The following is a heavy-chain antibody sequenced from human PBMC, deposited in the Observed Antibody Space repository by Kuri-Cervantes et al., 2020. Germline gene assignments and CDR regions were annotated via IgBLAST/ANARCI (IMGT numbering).Heavy chain of an antibody. CDR3: ARVGRHYDILTGLLEAFDI. V-gene: IGHV1-8*01. D-gene: IGHD3-9*01. CDR1: GYTFTSYD. Sequence: ASVKVSCKASGYTFTSYDINWVRQATGQGLEWMGWMNSNSGNTGYAQKFQGRVTMTRNTSISTAYMELSGLRSEDTAVYYCARVGRHYDILTGLLEAFDIWGQGTMVTVSS. CDR2: MNSNSGNT. J-gene: IGHJ3*02.